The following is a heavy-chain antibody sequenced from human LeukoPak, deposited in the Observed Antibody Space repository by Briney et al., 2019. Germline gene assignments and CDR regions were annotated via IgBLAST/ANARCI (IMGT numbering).Heavy chain of an antibody. V-gene: IGHV3-23*01. J-gene: IGHJ4*02. D-gene: IGHD6-13*01. CDR1: RFTLSVHA. CDR2: ISGSGGGT. CDR3: AKDYSSSWYYFDY. Sequence: GGSLRLSCAASRFTLSVHAMSWVRQAPGKGLEWVSGISGSGGGTNYADSVKGRFTVSRDNSKNTLYLQMNSLRAEDTAVYYCAKDYSSSWYYFDYWGQGTLVAVSS.